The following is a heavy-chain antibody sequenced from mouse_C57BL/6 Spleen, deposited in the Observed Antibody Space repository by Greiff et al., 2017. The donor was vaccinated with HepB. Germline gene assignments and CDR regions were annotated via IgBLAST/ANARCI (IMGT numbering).Heavy chain of an antibody. Sequence: QVQLQQSGAELVRPGASVTLSCKASGYTFTDYEMHWVKQTPVHGLEWIGAIDPETGGTAYNQKFKGKAILTADKSSSTAYMELRSLTSEDSAVYYCTRGGSSGYGAYWGQGTLVTVSA. J-gene: IGHJ3*01. V-gene: IGHV1-15*01. CDR1: GYTFTDYE. CDR3: TRGGSSGYGAY. D-gene: IGHD3-2*02. CDR2: IDPETGGT.